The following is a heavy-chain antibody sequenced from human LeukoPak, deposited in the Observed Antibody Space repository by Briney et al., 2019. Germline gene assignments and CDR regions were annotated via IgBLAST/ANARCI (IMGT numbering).Heavy chain of an antibody. D-gene: IGHD6-13*01. Sequence: GSLRLSCAASGFTFSSYSMNWVRQAPGKGLEWIGEINHSGSTNYNPSLKSRVTISVDTSKNQFSLKLSSVTAADTAVYYCARDLARIAAASLDDAFDIWGQGTMVTVSS. J-gene: IGHJ3*02. V-gene: IGHV4-34*01. CDR2: INHSGST. CDR3: ARDLARIAAASLDDAFDI. CDR1: GFTFSSYS.